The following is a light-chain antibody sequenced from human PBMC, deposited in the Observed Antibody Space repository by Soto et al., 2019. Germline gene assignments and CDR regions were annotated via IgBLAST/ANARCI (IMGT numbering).Light chain of an antibody. CDR3: FSYTSRTTRV. Sequence: QSALTQPASVSGSPGQSITISCTGTSTDVGGYNYVSWYQQPPGKAPKLMIYEVSNRPSGVSDRFSGSKSGNTASLTISGLQAEDDADYYCFSYTSRTTRVFGTGTKVTVL. CDR2: EVS. V-gene: IGLV2-14*01. CDR1: STDVGGYNY. J-gene: IGLJ1*01.